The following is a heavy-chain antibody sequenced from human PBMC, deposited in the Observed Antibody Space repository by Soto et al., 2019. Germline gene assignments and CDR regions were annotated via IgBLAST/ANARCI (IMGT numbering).Heavy chain of an antibody. Sequence: LETHPHTSTVSGGTSISYYWSWIRQPTGKGLEWIGNIHYNGNTKYSPSLKSRVTMSVDTSKNHFSLKLISVTTADTAVYFCAREGNLGRWIQPLDSWGQGTLVTVPQ. V-gene: IGHV4-59*01. D-gene: IGHD2-2*03. CDR3: AREGNLGRWIQPLDS. CDR2: IHYNGNT. CDR1: GGTSISYY. J-gene: IGHJ4*02.